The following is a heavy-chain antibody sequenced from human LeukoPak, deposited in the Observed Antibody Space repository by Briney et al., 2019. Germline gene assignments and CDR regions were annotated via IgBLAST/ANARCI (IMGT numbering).Heavy chain of an antibody. Sequence: SVKVSCKASGGTFSSYAISWVRQAPGQGLEWMGRIIPIFGTANYAQKIQGRVTITTDESTSTAYMELSSLRSEDTAVYYCARDLEYSYAGFDYWGQGTLVTVSS. D-gene: IGHD5-18*01. CDR3: ARDLEYSYAGFDY. CDR2: IIPIFGTA. CDR1: GGTFSSYA. V-gene: IGHV1-69*05. J-gene: IGHJ4*02.